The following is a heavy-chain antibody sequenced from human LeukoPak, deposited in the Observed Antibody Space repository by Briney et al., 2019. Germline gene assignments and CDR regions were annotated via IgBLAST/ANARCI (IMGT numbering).Heavy chain of an antibody. CDR3: ARDPSPFYSGSYLGFDP. D-gene: IGHD1-26*01. CDR2: IYYSGST. Sequence: KSSETLSLTCTVSGGSISSSSYYWGWIRQPPGKGLEWIGSIYYSGSTNYNPSLKSRVTISVDTSKNQFSLKLSSVTAADTAVYYCARDPSPFYSGSYLGFDPWGQGTLVAVSS. V-gene: IGHV4-39*07. J-gene: IGHJ5*02. CDR1: GGSISSSSYY.